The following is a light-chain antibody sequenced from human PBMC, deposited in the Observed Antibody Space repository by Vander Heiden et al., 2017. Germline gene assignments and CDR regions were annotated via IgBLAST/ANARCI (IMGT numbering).Light chain of an antibody. V-gene: IGKV1-33*01. J-gene: IGKJ1*01. CDR1: QGISNY. CDR2: DAS. Sequence: DIQMTQSPSSLSASVGDRVTITCQASQGISNYLNWYQQKPGKAPKLLIYDASNLETGVPSRFSGSGFGTDFTFTISSLQPEDIATYYCQQDHNLRWTFGRGTKVEI. CDR3: QQDHNLRWT.